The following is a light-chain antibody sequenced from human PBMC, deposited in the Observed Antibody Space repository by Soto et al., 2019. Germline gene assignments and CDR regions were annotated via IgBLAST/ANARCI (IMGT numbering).Light chain of an antibody. CDR1: QSMSSY. CDR3: QQSYSTLWT. CDR2: AAS. V-gene: IGKV1-39*01. Sequence: DIQMTQSPSSLSASVGDIVTITCRASQSMSSYLNWYQQKPGKAPKLLIYAASSLQSGVPSRFSGSGSGTDFTLTISSLQPEDFATYYCQQSYSTLWTFGQGTKVDI. J-gene: IGKJ1*01.